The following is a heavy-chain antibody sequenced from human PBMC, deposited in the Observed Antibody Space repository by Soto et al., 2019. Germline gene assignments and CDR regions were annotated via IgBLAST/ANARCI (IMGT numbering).Heavy chain of an antibody. J-gene: IGHJ6*02. V-gene: IGHV1-18*01. CDR1: GYTFTSYG. CDR3: ARGRSSSWSLFYYCYVMDV. CDR2: ISAYNGNT. Sequence: ASVKVSCKASGYTFTSYGISWVRQAPGQGLEWMGWISAYNGNTNYAQKLQGRVTMTTDTSTSTAYMELRSLRSDDTAVYYCARGRSSSWSLFYYCYVMDVWGQGTTVTGSS. D-gene: IGHD6-13*01.